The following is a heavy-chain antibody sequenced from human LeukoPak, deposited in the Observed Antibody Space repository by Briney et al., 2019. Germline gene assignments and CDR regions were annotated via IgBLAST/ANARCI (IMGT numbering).Heavy chain of an antibody. D-gene: IGHD6-25*01. CDR3: ARAERTAITLDY. CDR1: GYKFDDYG. J-gene: IGHJ4*02. V-gene: IGHV1-18*01. Sequence: GASVKVSCKSSGYKFDDYGVSWVRQAPGQGLEWMGWISAYSGHTDYAQKFQGRVTMTTDPSANTAYMELTRLASDDTAVYYCARAERTAITLDYWGQGTLVTVSS. CDR2: ISAYSGHT.